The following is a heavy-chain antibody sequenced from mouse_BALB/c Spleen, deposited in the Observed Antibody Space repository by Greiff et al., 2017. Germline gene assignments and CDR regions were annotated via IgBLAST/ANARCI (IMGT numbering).Heavy chain of an antibody. CDR1: GFTFTDYY. CDR3: AREGGAMDY. J-gene: IGHJ4*01. V-gene: IGHV7-3*02. Sequence: DVQLVESGGGLVQPGGSLRLSCATSGFTFTDYYMSWVRQPPGKALEWLGFIRNKANGYTTEYSASVKGRFTISRDNSQSILYLQMNTLRAEDSATYYCAREGGAMDYWGQGTSVTVSS. CDR2: IRNKANGYTT.